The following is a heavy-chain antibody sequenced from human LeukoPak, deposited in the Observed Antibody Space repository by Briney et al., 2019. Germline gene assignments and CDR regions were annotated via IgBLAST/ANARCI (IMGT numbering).Heavy chain of an antibody. Sequence: SETLSLTCTVSGGSISSYYWSWIRQPAGKGLEWIGRIYTSGSTNYNPSLKSRVTMSVDTSKNQFSLKLSSVTAADTAGYYCAREECNWNDVGWFDPWGQGALVTVSS. J-gene: IGHJ5*02. CDR1: GGSISSYY. CDR2: IYTSGST. D-gene: IGHD1-1*01. V-gene: IGHV4-4*07. CDR3: AREECNWNDVGWFDP.